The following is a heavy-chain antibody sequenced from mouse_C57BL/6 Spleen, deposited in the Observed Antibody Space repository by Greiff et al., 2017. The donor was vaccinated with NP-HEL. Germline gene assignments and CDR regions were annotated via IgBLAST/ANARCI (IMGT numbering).Heavy chain of an antibody. CDR3: ARSEDYDSFDY. CDR1: GYTFTDYY. V-gene: IGHV1-76*01. D-gene: IGHD2-4*01. CDR2: IYPGSGNT. J-gene: IGHJ2*01. Sequence: VQLQQSGAELVRPGASVKLSCKASGYTFTDYYINWVKQRPGQGLEWIARIYPGSGNTYYNEKFKGKATLTAEKSSSTAYMQLSSLTSEDSAVYFCARSEDYDSFDYWGQGTTLTVSS.